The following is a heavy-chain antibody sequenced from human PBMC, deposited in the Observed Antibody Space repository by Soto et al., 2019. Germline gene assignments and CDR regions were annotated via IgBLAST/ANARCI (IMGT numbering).Heavy chain of an antibody. J-gene: IGHJ6*04. V-gene: IGHV1-3*01. CDR3: ARENYYYGSGTHYGMDV. CDR2: INAGNGNT. D-gene: IGHD3-10*01. CDR1: GYTFTSYS. Sequence: ASVKVSCKASGYTFTSYSLHWGRQAPGQRLEWMGWINAGNGNTKYSQNFQGRVAIIRDTSASTIFMELSSLRSGDTAVYYCARENYYYGSGTHYGMDVWGEGTTVTVSS.